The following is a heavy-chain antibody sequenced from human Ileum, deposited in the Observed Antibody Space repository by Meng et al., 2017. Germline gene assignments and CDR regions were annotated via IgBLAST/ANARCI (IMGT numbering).Heavy chain of an antibody. Sequence: SETRSLTCTFSGYSISDDYWSWIRQPPGKGLEYIGYISYSGSTNYSPALKSRLTISVEPSKNQFFLTLSSVTAADRAVNYCARYTLSSGFPQKSNYFDSWGQGTLVTVSS. J-gene: IGHJ4*02. V-gene: IGHV4-59*01. CDR2: ISYSGST. CDR3: ARYTLSSGFPQKSNYFDS. CDR1: GYSISDDY. D-gene: IGHD3-22*01.